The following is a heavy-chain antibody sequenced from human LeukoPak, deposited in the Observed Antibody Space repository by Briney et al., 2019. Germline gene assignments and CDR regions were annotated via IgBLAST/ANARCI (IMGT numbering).Heavy chain of an antibody. J-gene: IGHJ6*02. V-gene: IGHV3-30*04. CDR2: ISYDGSNK. CDR1: GFTFSSYA. Sequence: GGSLRPSCAASGFTFSSYAMHWVRQAPGKGLEWVAVISYDGSNKYYADSVKGRFTISRDNSKNTLYLQMNSLRAEDTAVYYCARAQDIVVVPAAPLYYYYGMDVWGQGTTVTVSS. CDR3: ARAQDIVVVPAAPLYYYYGMDV. D-gene: IGHD2-2*01.